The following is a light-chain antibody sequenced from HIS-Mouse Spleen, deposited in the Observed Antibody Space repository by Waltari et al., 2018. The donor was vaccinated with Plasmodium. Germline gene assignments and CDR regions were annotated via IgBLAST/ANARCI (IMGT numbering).Light chain of an antibody. CDR2: STN. V-gene: IGLV8-61*01. CDR1: SGPVPTSYY. Sequence: QTVVTQEPSFSVSPGGTVTLTCGLSSGPVPTSYYPSWYQQTPGQAPRTLIYSTNTRSSGVPDRFSGSILGNKAALTITGAQADDESDYYCVLYMGSGTVVFGGGTKLTVL. J-gene: IGLJ2*01. CDR3: VLYMGSGTVV.